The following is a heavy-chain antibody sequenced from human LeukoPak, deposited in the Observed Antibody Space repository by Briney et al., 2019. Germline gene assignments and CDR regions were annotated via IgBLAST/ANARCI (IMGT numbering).Heavy chain of an antibody. V-gene: IGHV3-7*01. CDR3: AKGGTKYCSSTSCNFDY. CDR1: GFAFSSYW. CDR2: IKQDGREK. D-gene: IGHD2-2*01. Sequence: GGSLRLSCAASGFAFSSYWMSWVRQAPGKGLEWVANIKQDGREKYYVDSVKGRFTISRDNSKNTLYLQMNSLRAEDTAVYYCAKGGTKYCSSTSCNFDYWGQGTLVTVSS. J-gene: IGHJ4*02.